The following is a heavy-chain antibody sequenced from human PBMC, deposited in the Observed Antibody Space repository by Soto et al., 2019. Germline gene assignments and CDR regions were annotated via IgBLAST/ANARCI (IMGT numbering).Heavy chain of an antibody. CDR2: ISGSGGST. J-gene: IGHJ6*03. CDR1: GFTFSSYA. CDR3: AKPGPYEQSPDYYYYYMDV. D-gene: IGHD3-3*01. Sequence: GGSLRLSCAASGFTFSSYAMSWVRQAPGKGLEWVSAISGSGGSTYYADSVKGRFTISRDNSKNTLYLQMNSLRAEDTAVYYCAKPGPYEQSPDYYYYYMDVWGKGTTVTVSS. V-gene: IGHV3-23*01.